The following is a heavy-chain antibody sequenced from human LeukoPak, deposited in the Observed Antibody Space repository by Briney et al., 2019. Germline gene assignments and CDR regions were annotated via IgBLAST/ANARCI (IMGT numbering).Heavy chain of an antibody. D-gene: IGHD6-19*01. J-gene: IGHJ4*02. CDR2: IIPILGIA. CDR1: GGTFSSYA. Sequence: SVKVSCKASGGTFSSYAISWVRQAPGQGLEWMGRIIPILGIANYAQKFQGRVTITADKSTSTAYMELSSLRSEDTAVYYCARDSIAVAGHDYWGQGTLVTVSP. V-gene: IGHV1-69*04. CDR3: ARDSIAVAGHDY.